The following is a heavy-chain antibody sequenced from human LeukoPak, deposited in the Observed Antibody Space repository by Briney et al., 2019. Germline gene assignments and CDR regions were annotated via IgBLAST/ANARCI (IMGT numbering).Heavy chain of an antibody. CDR1: GYTFTSYG. CDR3: ARDSGRDIVVVPASFDY. V-gene: IGHV1-18*04. CDR2: ISAYNGNT. Sequence: ASVKVSCKASGYTFTSYGISWVRQAPGQGLEWMGSISAYNGNTNHAQKLQGRVTMTTDTSTSTAYMELRSLRSDDTAVYYCARDSGRDIVVVPASFDYWGQGTLVTVSS. J-gene: IGHJ4*02. D-gene: IGHD2-2*01.